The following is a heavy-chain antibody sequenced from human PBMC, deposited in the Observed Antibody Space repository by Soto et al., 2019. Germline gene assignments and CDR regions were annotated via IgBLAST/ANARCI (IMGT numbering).Heavy chain of an antibody. J-gene: IGHJ2*01. CDR1: GFTFSSYW. Sequence: EVQLVESGGGLVQPGGSLRLSCAASGFTFSSYWMSWVRQAPGKGLEWVANIKQDGSEKYYVDSVKGRFTISRDNAKNSLYLQMNRLRAEDTAVYYCARVRTWVGWELHHNWYFDLWGRGTLVTVSS. CDR3: ARVRTWVGWELHHNWYFDL. CDR2: IKQDGSEK. D-gene: IGHD2-15*01. V-gene: IGHV3-7*04.